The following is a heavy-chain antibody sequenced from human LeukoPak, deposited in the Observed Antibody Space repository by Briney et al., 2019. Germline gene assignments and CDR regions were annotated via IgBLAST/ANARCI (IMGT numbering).Heavy chain of an antibody. J-gene: IGHJ4*02. V-gene: IGHV3-30*02. D-gene: IGHD3-16*01. CDR1: GYTFTGYY. CDR2: IRYDGSNK. Sequence: SCKASGYTFTGYYMHWVRQAPGKGLEWVAYIRYDGSNKFYTVSVKGRFTISRDNSKNTLYLQMNSLRSEDTGVYYCANGGGAYDVIDYWGQGTLVTVSS. CDR3: ANGGGAYDVIDY.